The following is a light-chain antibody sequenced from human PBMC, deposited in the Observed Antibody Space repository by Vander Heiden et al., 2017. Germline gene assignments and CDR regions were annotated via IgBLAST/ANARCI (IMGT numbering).Light chain of an antibody. CDR2: GAS. V-gene: IGKV3-15*01. Sequence: EIVITQSPATLSVSPGEKATLSCRASQSVSSSLAWYQQKPGQAPRLLIYGASTRATGIPARFSGSGSGTEFTLTISSLQSEDFAVYYCQQYNNWPPWTFGQGTKVEIK. CDR1: QSVSSS. CDR3: QQYNNWPPWT. J-gene: IGKJ1*01.